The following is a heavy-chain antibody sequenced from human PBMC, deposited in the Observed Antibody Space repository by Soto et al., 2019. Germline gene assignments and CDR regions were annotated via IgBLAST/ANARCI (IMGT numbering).Heavy chain of an antibody. CDR3: ARVPGP. CDR2: IYHSGST. J-gene: IGHJ5*02. Sequence: SETLSLTCAVSGGSISSGGYSWSWIRQPPGNGLEWIGYIYHSGSTYYNPSLKSRVTISVDRSKNQFSLKLSSVTAADTAVYYCARVPGPWGQGTLVTVSS. CDR1: GGSISSGGYS. V-gene: IGHV4-30-2*01.